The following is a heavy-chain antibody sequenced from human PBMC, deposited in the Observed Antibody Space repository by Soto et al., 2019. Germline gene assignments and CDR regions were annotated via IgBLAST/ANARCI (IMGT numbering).Heavy chain of an antibody. D-gene: IGHD6-19*01. CDR2: IYYSGST. Sequence: SETLSLTCTVSGGSVSSCSYYWSWIRQPPGKGLEWIGYIYYSGSTNYNPSLKSRVTISVDTSKNQFSLKLSSVTAADTAVYYCARYSSGWDYFDYWGQGTLVTVSS. V-gene: IGHV4-61*01. CDR1: GGSVSSCSYY. CDR3: ARYSSGWDYFDY. J-gene: IGHJ4*02.